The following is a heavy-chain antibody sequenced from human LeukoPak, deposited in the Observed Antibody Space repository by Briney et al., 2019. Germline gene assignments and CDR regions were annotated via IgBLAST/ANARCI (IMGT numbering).Heavy chain of an antibody. CDR3: VKDFGRVRGTPDS. V-gene: IGHV3-64D*06. D-gene: IGHD3-16*01. Sequence: GGSLRLSCAASGFTFSRHWLTWVRQAPGKGPEYVSTISGSGNGGSIYYADSVKGRFTISKDDSKSILYLQMNGLRSEDTAVYYCVKDFGRVRGTPDSWGQGTLVTVSS. J-gene: IGHJ4*02. CDR1: GFTFSRHW. CDR2: ISGSGNGGSI.